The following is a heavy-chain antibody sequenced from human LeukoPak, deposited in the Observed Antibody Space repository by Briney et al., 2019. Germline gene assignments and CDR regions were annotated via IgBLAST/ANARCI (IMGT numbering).Heavy chain of an antibody. CDR2: ISYDGSNK. CDR3: ARVDANTWYGKIDY. Sequence: GGSLRLSCAASGFTFSSYGMHWVRQAPGKGLEWVAVISYDGSNKYYADSVKGQFTISRDNSKNTLYLQMNSLRADDTAVYYCARVDANTWYGKIDYWGQGTLVTVSS. J-gene: IGHJ4*02. CDR1: GFTFSSYG. D-gene: IGHD6-13*01. V-gene: IGHV3-30*03.